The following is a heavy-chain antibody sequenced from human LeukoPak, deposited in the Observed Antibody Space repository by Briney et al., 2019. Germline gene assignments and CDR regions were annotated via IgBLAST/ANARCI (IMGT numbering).Heavy chain of an antibody. Sequence: GGSLRLSCAASGFIFSSYAMHWVRQAPGKGLEWVAIISYDGSNKYYADSVKGRFTISRDNSKNTLYLQMNSLRAEDTALYYCARYCSSTSCPPYWGQGTLSPSPQ. V-gene: IGHV3-30*01. D-gene: IGHD2-2*01. J-gene: IGHJ4*02. CDR3: ARYCSSTSCPPY. CDR1: GFIFSSYA. CDR2: ISYDGSNK.